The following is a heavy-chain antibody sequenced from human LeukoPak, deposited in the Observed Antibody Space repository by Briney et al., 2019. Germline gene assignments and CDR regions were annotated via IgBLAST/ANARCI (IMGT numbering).Heavy chain of an antibody. J-gene: IGHJ3*02. CDR1: GYTFTNLD. CDR2: INAGNGNT. D-gene: IGHD4-17*01. V-gene: IGHV1-3*01. Sequence: ASVKVSCKTSGYTFTNLDINWLRQAPGQGLEWMGWINAGNGNTKYSQKFQGRVTITRDTSASTAYMELSSLRSEDTAVYYCARARYGDGAFDIWGQGTMVTVSS. CDR3: ARARYGDGAFDI.